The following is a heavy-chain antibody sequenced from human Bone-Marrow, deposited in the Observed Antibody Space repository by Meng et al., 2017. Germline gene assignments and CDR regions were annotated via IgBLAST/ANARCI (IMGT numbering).Heavy chain of an antibody. CDR2: MNPNSGNT. D-gene: IGHD3-10*01. CDR3: PRTFGASLDY. J-gene: IGHJ4*02. Sequence: ASVKVSCKASGYTFTSYDINWVRQATGQGLEWMGWMNPNSGNTGYAQKFQGRVTITRNTSISTAYMELSSMRSEDTDVYYCPRTFGASLDYWGQGTLVTVSS. V-gene: IGHV1-8*03. CDR1: GYTFTSYD.